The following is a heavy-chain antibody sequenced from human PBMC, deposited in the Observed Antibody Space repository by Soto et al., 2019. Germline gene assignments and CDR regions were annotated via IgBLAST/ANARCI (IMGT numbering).Heavy chain of an antibody. D-gene: IGHD2-15*01. Sequence: GGSLRLSCAASGFTFSSYGMHWVRQAPGKGLEWVSAISGSGGSTYYADSVKGRFTISRDNSKNTLYLQMNSLRAEDTAVYYCAKDIVVVVAATYYFDYWGQGTLVTVSS. V-gene: IGHV3-23*01. J-gene: IGHJ4*02. CDR2: ISGSGGST. CDR1: GFTFSSYG. CDR3: AKDIVVVVAATYYFDY.